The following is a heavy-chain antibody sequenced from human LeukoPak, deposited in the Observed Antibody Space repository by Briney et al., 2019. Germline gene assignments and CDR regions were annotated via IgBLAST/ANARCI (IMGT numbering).Heavy chain of an antibody. CDR1: GYTFSSYG. J-gene: IGHJ4*02. CDR2: INPNSGGT. D-gene: IGHD5-24*01. CDR3: ARGDRDGYSYFDY. V-gene: IGHV1-2*02. Sequence: ASVKVSCKTSGYTFSSYGITWVRQAPGQGLEWMGWINPNSGGTNYAQKFQGRVTMARDTSISTAYMELSRLRSDDTAVYYCARGDRDGYSYFDYWGQGTLVTVSS.